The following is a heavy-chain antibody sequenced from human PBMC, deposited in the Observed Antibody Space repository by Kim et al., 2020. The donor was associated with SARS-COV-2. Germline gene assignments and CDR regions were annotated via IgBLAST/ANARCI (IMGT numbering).Heavy chain of an antibody. D-gene: IGHD6-13*01. CDR3: ARQHSSSWYRPNGNWFDP. CDR2: IIPIFGTA. CDR1: GGTFSSYA. V-gene: IGHV1-69*13. J-gene: IGHJ5*02. Sequence: SVKVSCKASGGTFSSYAISWVRQAPGQGLEWMGGIIPIFGTANYAQKFQGRVTITADESTSTAYMELSSLRSEDTAVYYCARQHSSSWYRPNGNWFDPWGQGTLVTVSS.